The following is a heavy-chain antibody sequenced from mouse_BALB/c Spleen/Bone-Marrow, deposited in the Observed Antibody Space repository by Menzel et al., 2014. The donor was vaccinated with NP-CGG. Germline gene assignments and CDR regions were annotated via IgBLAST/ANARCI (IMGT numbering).Heavy chain of an antibody. Sequence: QLQQSGAELVRPGASVKVSCKASGYTFTNYWINWVRQRPGQGLEWIGNIYPSDSYSNYNQKFKDKTTLTVDKSSSTAYMQLSSPTSEDSAVYYCTRRDRYDYYGVDYWGQGTSVTVSS. CDR3: TRRDRYDYYGVDY. J-gene: IGHJ4*01. CDR1: GYTFTNYW. V-gene: IGHV1-69*01. D-gene: IGHD2-14*01. CDR2: IYPSDSYS.